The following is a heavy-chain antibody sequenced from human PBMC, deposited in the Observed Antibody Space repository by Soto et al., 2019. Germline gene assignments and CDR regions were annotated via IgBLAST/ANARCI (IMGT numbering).Heavy chain of an antibody. Sequence: GGSLRLSCAASGFTFSSYAMHWVRQAPGKGLEWVAVISYDGSNKYYADSVKGRFTISRDNSKNTLYLQMNSLRAEDTAVYYCARDLKYYDFWSGSLNWFDPWGQGTLVTVSS. J-gene: IGHJ5*02. V-gene: IGHV3-30-3*01. D-gene: IGHD3-3*01. CDR2: ISYDGSNK. CDR1: GFTFSSYA. CDR3: ARDLKYYDFWSGSLNWFDP.